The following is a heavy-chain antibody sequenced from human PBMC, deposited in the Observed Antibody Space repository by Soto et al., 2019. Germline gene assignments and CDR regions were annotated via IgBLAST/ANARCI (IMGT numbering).Heavy chain of an antibody. D-gene: IGHD1-1*01. V-gene: IGHV3-74*01. CDR2: ISNDGSIT. CDR3: AKDLTWNQADY. Sequence: GGSLRLSCAASGFIFSNYWMHWVRQTPGTGLVWVSRISNDGSITNYADAVKGRFTISRDNAKNTLYLQMNSLRAEDTAVYYCAKDLTWNQADYWGQGALVTVSS. J-gene: IGHJ4*02. CDR1: GFIFSNYW.